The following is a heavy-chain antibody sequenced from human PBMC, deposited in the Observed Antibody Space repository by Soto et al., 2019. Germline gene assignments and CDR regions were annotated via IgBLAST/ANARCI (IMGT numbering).Heavy chain of an antibody. CDR1: GFTFSSYG. CDR2: ISYDGSNK. V-gene: IGHV3-30*18. D-gene: IGHD1-7*01. J-gene: IGHJ5*02. Sequence: PGGSLRLSCAASGFTFSSYGIHWGRQAPGKGPEWVAVISYDGSNKYYADSVKGRFTISRDNSKNTLYLQMNSLRAEDTAVYYCAKDITGTTRWFDPWGQGTLVTVSS. CDR3: AKDITGTTRWFDP.